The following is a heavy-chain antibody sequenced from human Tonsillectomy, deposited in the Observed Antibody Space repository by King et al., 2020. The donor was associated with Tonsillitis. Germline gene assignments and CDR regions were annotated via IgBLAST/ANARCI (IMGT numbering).Heavy chain of an antibody. V-gene: IGHV3-7*01. CDR1: GFTFSNYW. CDR3: ASDPGSSAGNRHFDY. J-gene: IGHJ4*02. Sequence: VQLVESGGGLVQPGGSLRLSCVASGFTFSNYWMSWVRQAPGQGLEWVANINPVVSETYYVDSVKGRFTISRDNAKNSVYLQMDSLRVGDTAVYYCASDPGSSAGNRHFDYWGQGTLVTASS. CDR2: INPVVSET. D-gene: IGHD4-23*01.